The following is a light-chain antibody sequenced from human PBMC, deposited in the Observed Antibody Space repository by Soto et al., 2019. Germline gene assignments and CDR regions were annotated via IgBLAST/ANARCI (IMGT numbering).Light chain of an antibody. J-gene: IGKJ5*01. CDR3: QQREHWPPIT. V-gene: IGKV3-11*01. CDR1: QSISDT. Sequence: PGGRATLSCRASQSISDTLAWYQQKPGQAPRLLIHGASTRAPGFPARFSGSGSGTDFTLTISSLEPEDFAVYYCQQREHWPPITFGQGTRLEIK. CDR2: GAS.